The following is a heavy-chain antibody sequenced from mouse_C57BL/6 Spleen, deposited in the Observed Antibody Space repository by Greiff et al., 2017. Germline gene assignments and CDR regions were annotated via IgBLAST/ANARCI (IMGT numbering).Heavy chain of an antibody. CDR2: IYPGSGST. Sequence: VQLQQSGAELVKPGASVKMSCKASGYTFTSYWITWVKQRPGQGLEWIGDIYPGSGSTNYNEKFKSKATMTVDTSSSTAYMQLSSLTSEDSAVYYCARGDDYYDAMDYWGQGTSVTVSS. J-gene: IGHJ4*01. D-gene: IGHD2-4*01. CDR1: GYTFTSYW. V-gene: IGHV1-55*01. CDR3: ARGDDYYDAMDY.